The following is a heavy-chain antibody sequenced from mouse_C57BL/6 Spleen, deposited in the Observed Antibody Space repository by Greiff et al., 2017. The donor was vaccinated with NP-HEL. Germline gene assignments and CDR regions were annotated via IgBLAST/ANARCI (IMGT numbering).Heavy chain of an antibody. Sequence: QVQLQQSGAELVKPGASVKISCKASGYAFSSYWMNWVKQRPGKGLEWIGQIYPGDGDTNYNGKFKDKATLTVDKSSSTAYMQLSSLTSEDSAVYYCARTGYGYDVLYYAMDYWGQGTSVTVSS. V-gene: IGHV1-80*01. J-gene: IGHJ4*01. CDR3: ARTGYGYDVLYYAMDY. D-gene: IGHD2-2*01. CDR2: IYPGDGDT. CDR1: GYAFSSYW.